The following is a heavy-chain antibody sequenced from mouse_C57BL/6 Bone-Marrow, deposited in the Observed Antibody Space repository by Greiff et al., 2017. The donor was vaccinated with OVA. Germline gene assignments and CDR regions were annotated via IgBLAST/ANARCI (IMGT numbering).Heavy chain of an antibody. Sequence: VQLQQSGTVLARPGASVKMSCKTSGYTFTSYWMHWVKQRPGQGLEWIGAIYPGNSDTSYNQKFKGKAKLTAVTSASTAYMELSSLTNEDCAVYYCTRLYYDYDGGFDYWGQGTTLTVSS. V-gene: IGHV1-5*01. J-gene: IGHJ2*01. CDR1: GYTFTSYW. CDR2: IYPGNSDT. D-gene: IGHD2-4*01. CDR3: TRLYYDYDGGFDY.